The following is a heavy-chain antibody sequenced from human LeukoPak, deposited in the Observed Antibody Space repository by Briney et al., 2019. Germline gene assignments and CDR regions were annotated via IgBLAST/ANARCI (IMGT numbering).Heavy chain of an antibody. D-gene: IGHD3-22*01. CDR3: ARDYYYDSSGLSPFDP. V-gene: IGHV4-39*07. CDR1: GDSISSMSISNYY. J-gene: IGHJ5*02. Sequence: PSETLSLTCTVSGDSISSMSISNYYWGWIRQPPGKGLEWIGSIYYSGSSYYSPSLKSRVTMSVDTSRNQFSLKLTSVTAADTAVHYCARDYYYDSSGLSPFDPWGQGTLVTVSS. CDR2: IYYSGSS.